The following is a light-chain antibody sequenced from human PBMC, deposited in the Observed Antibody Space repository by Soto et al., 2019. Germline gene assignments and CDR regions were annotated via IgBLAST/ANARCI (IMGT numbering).Light chain of an antibody. CDR3: QQYNSYSRT. CDR1: QSISSW. V-gene: IGKV1-5*03. J-gene: IGKJ1*01. Sequence: IQMTQSPSTLSAYLGDRVIITCRASQSISSWLAWYQQKPGKAPKLLIYKASSLESGVPSRFSGSGSGTEFTLTISSLQPDDFATYYCQQYNSYSRTFGQGTKVDIK. CDR2: KAS.